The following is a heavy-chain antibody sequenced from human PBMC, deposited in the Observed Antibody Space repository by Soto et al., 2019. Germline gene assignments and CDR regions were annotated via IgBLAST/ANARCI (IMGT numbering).Heavy chain of an antibody. Sequence: SETLSLTCTVSGDSISNYYWSWIRQPPGKGQEWIGYIYYSGTSKYNPSLKSRVTISVDSSKNQFSLKLDSVTAADTAVYYCARLGGYYQAFDNWGQGTLVTSPQ. CDR3: ARLGGYYQAFDN. V-gene: IGHV4-59*08. CDR2: IYYSGTS. CDR1: GDSISNYY. D-gene: IGHD3-3*01. J-gene: IGHJ4*02.